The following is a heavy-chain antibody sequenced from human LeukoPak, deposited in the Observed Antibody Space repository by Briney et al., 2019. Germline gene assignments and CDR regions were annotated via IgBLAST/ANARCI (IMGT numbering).Heavy chain of an antibody. J-gene: IGHJ4*02. CDR2: MGGSGANT. V-gene: IGHV3-64*02. CDR1: GFTFSSYA. Sequence: PGGSLRLSCAASGFTFSSYAMQWVRQAPDKGLEYVSGMGGSGANTHYADSVKGRFTMSRDNSRDTLYLQMGSLRPEDTAVYYCARDGKAKNDYWGQGTLVTVST. CDR3: ARDGKAKNDY. D-gene: IGHD1-26*01.